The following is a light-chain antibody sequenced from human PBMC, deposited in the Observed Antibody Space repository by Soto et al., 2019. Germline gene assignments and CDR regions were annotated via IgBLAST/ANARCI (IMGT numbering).Light chain of an antibody. CDR3: QQYNAWPLT. J-gene: IGKJ4*01. CDR2: VAS. V-gene: IGKV3-15*01. CDR1: QSVNSN. Sequence: EIVMTKSPATLSVSPGERVTLSFRASQSVNSNLAWYQQKPGQSPKLPISVASTRVTGIPARFSGSGSGTEFTLTLSSLQSEDFAIEYCQQYNAWPLTFGGGTKVEFK.